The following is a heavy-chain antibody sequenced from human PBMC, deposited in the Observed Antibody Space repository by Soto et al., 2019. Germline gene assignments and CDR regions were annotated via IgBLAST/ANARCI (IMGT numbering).Heavy chain of an antibody. D-gene: IGHD6-19*01. CDR2: INPNTGGT. V-gene: IGHV1-2*02. J-gene: IGHJ4*02. Sequence: ASVKVSCKASGYTFTTYYIHWVRQAPGQGPEWMGWINPNTGGTHYSQGFQGRVTMTRDTSISTAYMELSSLGSDDTAVYFCAKEDTSSGSLDYWGQGALVTVSS. CDR3: AKEDTSSGSLDY. CDR1: GYTFTTYY.